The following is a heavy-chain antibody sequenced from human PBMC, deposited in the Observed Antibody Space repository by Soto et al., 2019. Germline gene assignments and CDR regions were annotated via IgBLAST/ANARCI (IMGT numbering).Heavy chain of an antibody. CDR3: ASSSGRTDAFDI. V-gene: IGHV1-8*01. Sequence: GASVEVSCKASGYTFTSYDINWVRQATGQGLEWMGWMNPNSGNTGYAQKFQGRVTMTRNTSISTAYMELSSLRSEDTAVYYCASSSGRTDAFDIWGQGTMVTVSS. J-gene: IGHJ3*02. CDR1: GYTFTSYD. CDR2: MNPNSGNT. D-gene: IGHD6-19*01.